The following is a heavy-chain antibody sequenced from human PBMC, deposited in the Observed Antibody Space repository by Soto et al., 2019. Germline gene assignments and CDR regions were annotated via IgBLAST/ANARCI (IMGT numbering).Heavy chain of an antibody. CDR1: EDRLTELS. Sequence: ASLKVSCKVPEDRLTELSIYWLRQSPGKGLEWMGRSAPEEGEPVYPQKFQGRVSMTEDPSTDTAYMELTSLRSEDTAVYFCAADRKIVGTIGAFDFWGQGTLVTVSS. J-gene: IGHJ4*02. V-gene: IGHV1-24*01. CDR2: SAPEEGEP. CDR3: AADRKIVGTIGAFDF. D-gene: IGHD1-26*01.